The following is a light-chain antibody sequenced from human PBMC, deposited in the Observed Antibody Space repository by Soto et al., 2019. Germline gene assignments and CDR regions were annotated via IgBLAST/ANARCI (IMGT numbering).Light chain of an antibody. CDR2: GAS. CDR3: LQYASPLYT. V-gene: IGKV3-20*01. CDR1: QSLSSSY. Sequence: EVVLTQSPGTLSLSPGERATLSCRASQSLSSSYLAWYQKKPGQAPRLLLYGASNRATGIPDRFSGSGSGTDFTLTISRLEPDDFAVYFCLQYASPLYTFGQGTKLEIK. J-gene: IGKJ2*01.